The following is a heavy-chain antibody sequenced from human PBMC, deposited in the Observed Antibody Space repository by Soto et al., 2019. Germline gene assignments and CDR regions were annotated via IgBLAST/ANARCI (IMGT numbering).Heavy chain of an antibody. Sequence: LQALSLTCASPGGSVSSYRSAPYWVRQTPSRGLEWLGRTYYRSKWYNDYAVSVKSRIPTNPDTSKNQFSLQLNSVTPEDTAVYYCARMGSSSRAAYMDVWGKGTTVTVSS. J-gene: IGHJ6*03. V-gene: IGHV6-1*01. CDR2: TYYRSKWYN. CDR3: ARMGSSSRAAYMDV. D-gene: IGHD6-6*01. CDR1: GGSVSSYRSA.